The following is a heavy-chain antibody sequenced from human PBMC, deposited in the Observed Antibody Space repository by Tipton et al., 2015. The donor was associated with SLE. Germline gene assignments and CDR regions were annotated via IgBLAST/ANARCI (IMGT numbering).Heavy chain of an antibody. Sequence: TLSLTCAVYGGSFSGYYWSWIRQPPGKGLEWIGEINHSGSTNYNPSPKSRVTISVDTSKNQFSLKLSSVTAADTAVYYCAREKPGYYYYYMDVWGKGTTVTVSS. CDR3: AREKPGYYYYYMDV. CDR2: INHSGST. V-gene: IGHV4-34*01. J-gene: IGHJ6*03. CDR1: GGSFSGYY.